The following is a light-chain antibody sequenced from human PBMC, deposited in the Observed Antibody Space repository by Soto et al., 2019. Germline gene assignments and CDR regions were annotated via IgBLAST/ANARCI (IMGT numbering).Light chain of an antibody. CDR2: GAS. J-gene: IGKJ1*01. CDR1: QSVRGN. CDR3: QQYGSSGT. Sequence: EIGMTQSPATLSVSPGERATLSCRASQSVRGNLAWYQQNPGQAPRLLIYGASNRATGIPDRFSGSGSGTDLTLTISRLEPEDFAVYYCQQYGSSGTSGQGTKVDIK. V-gene: IGKV3-20*01.